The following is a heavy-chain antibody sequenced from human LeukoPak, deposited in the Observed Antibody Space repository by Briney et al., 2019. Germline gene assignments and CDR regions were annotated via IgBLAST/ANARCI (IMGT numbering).Heavy chain of an antibody. CDR3: ARVNYDYYYYGMDV. CDR2: IYYSGST. CDR1: GGSISSSSYY. V-gene: IGHV4-39*01. Sequence: SETLSLTCTVSGGSISSSSYYWGWLRQPPGKGLEWIGSIYYSGSTYYNPSLKSRVTISVDTSKNQFSLKLSSVTAADTAVYYCARVNYDYYYYGMDVWGQGTTVTVSS. D-gene: IGHD4-11*01. J-gene: IGHJ6*02.